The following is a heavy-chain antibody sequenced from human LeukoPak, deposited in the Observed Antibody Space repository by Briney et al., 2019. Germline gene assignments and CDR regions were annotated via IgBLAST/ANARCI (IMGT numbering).Heavy chain of an antibody. CDR3: ARSSRDGYNYFGY. CDR1: GSTVSSNY. D-gene: IGHD5-24*01. CDR2: IYSGGST. V-gene: IGHV3-53*01. Sequence: GGSLRLSCAASGSTVSSNYMSWVRQAPGKGLEWVSVIYSGGSTYYADSVKGRFTISRDNSKNTLYLQMNSLRAEDTAVYYCARSSRDGYNYFGYWGQGTLVTVSS. J-gene: IGHJ4*02.